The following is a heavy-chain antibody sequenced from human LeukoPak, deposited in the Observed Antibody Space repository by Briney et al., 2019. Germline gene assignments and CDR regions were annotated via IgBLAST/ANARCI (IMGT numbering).Heavy chain of an antibody. D-gene: IGHD1-26*01. J-gene: IGHJ4*02. CDR1: GYTFTGYY. Sequence: GASVKVSCKASGYTFTGYYMHWVRQAPGQGLEWMGGINPNSGGTNYAQKFQARVTMTRDTSISPDDLELSRLRSDDTAVYYCARDRQWELPYWGQGTLVTVSS. CDR2: INPNSGGT. V-gene: IGHV1-2*02. CDR3: ARDRQWELPY.